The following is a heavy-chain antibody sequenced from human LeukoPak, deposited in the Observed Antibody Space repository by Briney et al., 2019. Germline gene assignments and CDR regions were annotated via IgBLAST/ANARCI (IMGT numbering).Heavy chain of an antibody. CDR1: GYTFTSYD. D-gene: IGHD2-2*01. V-gene: IGHV1-8*01. CDR2: MNPNSGNT. J-gene: IGHJ6*02. CDR3: ARGPPYCSSTSCRKTKSYGMDV. Sequence: GASVKVSCKASGYTFTSYDINWVRQATGQGLEWMGWMNPNSGNTGYAQKFQGKVTMTRNTSIRTAYMELSSLRSEDTAVYYCARGPPYCSSTSCRKTKSYGMDVWGQGTTVTVSS.